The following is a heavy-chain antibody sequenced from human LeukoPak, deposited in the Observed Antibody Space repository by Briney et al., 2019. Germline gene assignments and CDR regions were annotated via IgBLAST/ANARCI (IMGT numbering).Heavy chain of an antibody. V-gene: IGHV4-38-2*02. CDR2: IYHSGST. Sequence: SETLSLTCTVSGYSISSGYYWGWIRQPPGEGLEWIGSIYHSGSTYYNPSLKSRVTISVDTSKNQFSLKLSSVTAADTAVYYCARDLSQEAYYDSSGYRNAFDIWGQGTMVTVSS. D-gene: IGHD3-22*01. CDR3: ARDLSQEAYYDSSGYRNAFDI. J-gene: IGHJ3*02. CDR1: GYSISSGYY.